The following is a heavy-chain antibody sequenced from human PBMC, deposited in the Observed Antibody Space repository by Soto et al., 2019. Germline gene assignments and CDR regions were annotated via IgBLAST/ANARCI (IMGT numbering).Heavy chain of an antibody. Sequence: QLQLQESGPGLVKPSETLSLTCTVSGGSISSSSYYWGWIRQPPGKGLEWIGSIYYSGSTYYNPSLKSRLTISVDTSKNQFSLKLSSGTAADTAVYYCAKGGSGSYSNAFDIWGQGTMVTVSS. V-gene: IGHV4-39*01. D-gene: IGHD3-10*01. J-gene: IGHJ3*02. CDR1: GGSISSSSYY. CDR2: IYYSGST. CDR3: AKGGSGSYSNAFDI.